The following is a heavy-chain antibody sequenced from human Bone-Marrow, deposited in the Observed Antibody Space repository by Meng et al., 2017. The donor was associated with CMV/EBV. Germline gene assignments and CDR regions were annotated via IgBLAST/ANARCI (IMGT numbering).Heavy chain of an antibody. D-gene: IGHD1-26*01. Sequence: WAASGFAFSSSAMGWVRQAPGKGLKWVSSISGSGSTYYTDSVKGRFTTSRDNSKNTLFLQMNSLRAEDTAVYYCAKDHLGATIPYFDFWGQGALVTVSS. V-gene: IGHV3-23*01. CDR2: ISGSGST. CDR1: GFAFSSSA. CDR3: AKDHLGATIPYFDF. J-gene: IGHJ4*02.